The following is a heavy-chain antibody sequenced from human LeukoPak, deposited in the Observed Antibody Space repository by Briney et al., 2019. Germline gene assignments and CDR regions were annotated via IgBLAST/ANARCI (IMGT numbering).Heavy chain of an antibody. CDR3: ARWSPAETYYYYGMDV. D-gene: IGHD3-3*01. J-gene: IGHJ6*02. CDR1: GYTFTSYG. CDR2: ISAYNGNT. V-gene: IGHV1-18*01. Sequence: GASVKVSCKASGYTFTSYGISWVRQAPGQGLEWMGWISAYNGNTNYAQKFQGRVTMTRNTSISTAYMELSSLRSEDTAVYYCARWSPAETYYYYGMDVWGQGTTVTVSS.